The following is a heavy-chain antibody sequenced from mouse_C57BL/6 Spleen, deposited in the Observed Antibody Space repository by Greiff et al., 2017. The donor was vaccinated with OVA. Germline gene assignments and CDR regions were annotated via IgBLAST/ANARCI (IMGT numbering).Heavy chain of an antibody. V-gene: IGHV1-82*01. J-gene: IGHJ4*01. CDR3: ARYDGYPLYYAMDD. D-gene: IGHD2-2*01. CDR1: GYAFSSSW. CDR2: IYPGDGDT. Sequence: QVQLQQSGPELVKPGASVKISCKASGYAFSSSWMNWVKQRPGKGLEWIGRIYPGDGDTNYNGKFKGKATLTADKSSSTAYMQLSSLTSEDSAVYFCARYDGYPLYYAMDDWGQGTSVTVSS.